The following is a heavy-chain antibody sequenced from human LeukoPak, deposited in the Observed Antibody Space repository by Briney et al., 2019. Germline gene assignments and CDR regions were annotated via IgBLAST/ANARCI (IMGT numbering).Heavy chain of an antibody. CDR3: ARDSVGSRVSPMDV. CDR1: GGTFSSYA. V-gene: IGHV1-18*01. Sequence: SVKVSCKASGGTFSSYAISWVRQAPGQGLEWMGWITAYNGNTNYAQRLQGRVTMTTDTSTSTAYMELRSLRSDDAAVYYCARDSVGSRVSPMDVWGQGTTVTVSS. D-gene: IGHD5/OR15-5a*01. CDR2: ITAYNGNT. J-gene: IGHJ6*02.